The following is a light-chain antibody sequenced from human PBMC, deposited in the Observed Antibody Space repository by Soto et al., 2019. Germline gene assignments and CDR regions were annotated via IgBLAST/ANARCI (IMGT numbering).Light chain of an antibody. Sequence: VGMTQSPPSLPVTLGQPASISCRSSQSVVYRDGNADLNWFQQRPGQSPRRLIYTVSNRDSGVPDRFSGDGSGNDFTLKISRVEAEDVGIYYCMQGTHWPPTCGQGTKVEI. V-gene: IGKV2-30*01. J-gene: IGKJ1*01. CDR2: TVS. CDR1: QSVVYRDGNAD. CDR3: MQGTHWPPT.